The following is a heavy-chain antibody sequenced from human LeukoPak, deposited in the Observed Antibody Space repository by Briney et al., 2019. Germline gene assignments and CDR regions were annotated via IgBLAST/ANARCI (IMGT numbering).Heavy chain of an antibody. D-gene: IGHD2-8*01. CDR2: IYCNDDK. CDR3: AHVMVYAICLDWYFDY. J-gene: IGHJ4*02. CDR1: GFSLSTSGVG. V-gene: IGHV2-5*01. Sequence: SGPTLVKPTQTLTLTCTFSGFSLSTSGVGVGWIRQPPGKALEWLALIYCNDDKRYTPSLKSRLTITKDTSKKQVVLTVTNMDPVDTAAYYCAHVMVYAICLDWYFDYWGQGTLVSVSS.